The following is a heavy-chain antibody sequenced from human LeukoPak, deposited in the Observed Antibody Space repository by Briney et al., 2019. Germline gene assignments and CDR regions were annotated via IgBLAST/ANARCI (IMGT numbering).Heavy chain of an antibody. CDR2: IDPSYSYT. D-gene: IGHD4-17*01. J-gene: IGHJ6*02. CDR1: GYSFNSYW. Sequence: GESLKISCKGSGYSFNSYWITWVPQMPGKGLELMGMIDPSYSYTNFCPSFQGHVTISADQSISTAYLQWSSLKASDTAMYYCATVTTIDYCYGMDVWGQGTTVPVSS. CDR3: ATVTTIDYCYGMDV. V-gene: IGHV5-10-1*01.